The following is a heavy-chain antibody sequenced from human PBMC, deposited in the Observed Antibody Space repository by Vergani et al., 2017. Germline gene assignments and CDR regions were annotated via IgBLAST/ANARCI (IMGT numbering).Heavy chain of an antibody. CDR3: AKATGYSYDDTYYFDY. CDR1: GFTFSSYA. Sequence: EVQLLESGGGLVQPGGSLRLSCAASGFTFSSYAMSWVRQAPGKGLEWVSAISGSGGSPYYADSVKGRFTISRDTSKNTLYLQMNSLRAEDTAVYYCAKATGYSYDDTYYFDYWGQGTLVTVSS. J-gene: IGHJ4*02. D-gene: IGHD5-18*01. V-gene: IGHV3-23*01. CDR2: ISGSGGSP.